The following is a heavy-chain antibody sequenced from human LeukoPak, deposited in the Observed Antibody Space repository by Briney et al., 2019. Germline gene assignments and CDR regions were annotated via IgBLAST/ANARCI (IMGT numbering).Heavy chain of an antibody. CDR2: ISSSGSTI. V-gene: IGHV3-11*01. D-gene: IGHD3-10*01. J-gene: IGHJ3*02. CDR1: GFTFSVYY. CDR3: ARVLQVYGSANDAFDI. Sequence: GGSLRLSCAASGFTFSVYYMSWIRQAPGKGLEWVSYISSSGSTIYYADSVKGRFTISRDNAKNSLYLQMNSLRAEDTAVYYCARVLQVYGSANDAFDIWGQGTMVTVSS.